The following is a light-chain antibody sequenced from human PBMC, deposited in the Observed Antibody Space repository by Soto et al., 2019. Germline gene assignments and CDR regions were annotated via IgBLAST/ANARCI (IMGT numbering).Light chain of an antibody. J-gene: IGKJ2*01. V-gene: IGKV1-5*03. Sequence: DIQMTQFPSTLSASVGDRVTITCRASESVSNSLAWYQQQPGKAPRLLIYRASSLENDVPSRFSGSGSGTEFTLTISRLRADDFASYYCQQYNSYSPFTFGQGTKVEI. CDR2: RAS. CDR1: ESVSNS. CDR3: QQYNSYSPFT.